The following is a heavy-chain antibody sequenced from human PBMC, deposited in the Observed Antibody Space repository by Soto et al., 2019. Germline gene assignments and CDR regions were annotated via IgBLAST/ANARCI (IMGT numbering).Heavy chain of an antibody. Sequence: SETLSLTCAVSGYSISSGYYWGWIRQPPGKGLEWIGSIYHSGSTYYNPSLKSRVTISVDTSKNQFSLKLSSVIAADTAVYYCARVLYYDFWSGPLALYYYGMDAWGQGTTVTVSS. D-gene: IGHD3-3*01. CDR3: ARVLYYDFWSGPLALYYYGMDA. J-gene: IGHJ6*02. V-gene: IGHV4-38-2*01. CDR1: GYSISSGYY. CDR2: IYHSGST.